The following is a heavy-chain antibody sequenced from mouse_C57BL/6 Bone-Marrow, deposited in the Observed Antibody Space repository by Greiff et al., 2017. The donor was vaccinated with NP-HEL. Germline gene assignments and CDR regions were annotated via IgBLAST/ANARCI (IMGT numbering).Heavy chain of an antibody. J-gene: IGHJ3*01. Sequence: VQLQQSLAELVRPGSSVQLSCTASGFNIKNTYMHWVKQSPEQGLEWIGRIDPANGNTKYAPKFQGKATITADTSSNTAYLQLSSLTSEDTAIYYCARNGYSSAWFAYWGQGTLVTVSA. CDR2: IDPANGNT. CDR1: GFNIKNTY. D-gene: IGHD2-3*01. V-gene: IGHV14-3*01. CDR3: ARNGYSSAWFAY.